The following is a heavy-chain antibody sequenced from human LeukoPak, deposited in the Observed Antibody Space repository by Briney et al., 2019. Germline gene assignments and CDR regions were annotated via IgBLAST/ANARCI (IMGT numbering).Heavy chain of an antibody. V-gene: IGHV3-7*01. CDR3: ARFGYVAAVDV. D-gene: IGHD2-15*01. CDR1: GFSFSAYW. J-gene: IGHJ4*02. Sequence: GSLRLSCAASGFSFSAYWMTWVRQAPGTGLEWVANINPAGSETYYVDPVKGGFSISRDNAKNLVYLQMNSLRAEDTAVYHCARFGYVAAVDVWGQGTPVTVSS. CDR2: INPAGSET.